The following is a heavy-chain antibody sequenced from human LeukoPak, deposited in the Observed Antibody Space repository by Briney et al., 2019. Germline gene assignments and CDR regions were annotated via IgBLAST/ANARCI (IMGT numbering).Heavy chain of an antibody. D-gene: IGHD6-19*01. J-gene: IGHJ5*02. Sequence: GGSLRLSCAASGFTFSSYEMNWVRQAPGKGLEWISYITTSGTTLDYADSVKGRFTISRDNAKNSLYLQMNSLRAEDTAVYYYARPYSSGWDNWFDPWGQGTLVTVSS. V-gene: IGHV3-48*03. CDR3: ARPYSSGWDNWFDP. CDR2: ITTSGTTL. CDR1: GFTFSSYE.